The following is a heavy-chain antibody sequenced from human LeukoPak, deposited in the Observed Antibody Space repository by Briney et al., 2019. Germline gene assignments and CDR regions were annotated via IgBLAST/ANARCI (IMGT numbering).Heavy chain of an antibody. V-gene: IGHV3-23*01. CDR3: AKKKDIVVSPIDY. D-gene: IGHD2-2*01. CDR1: GFTFSSYA. CDR2: ISGSGGST. Sequence: GGSLRLSCAASGFTFSSYAMSWVRQAPGKGLEWVSAISGSGGSTYYADSVKGRLTISRDNSKNTLYLQMNSLRAEDTAVYYCAKKKDIVVSPIDYWGQGTLVTVSS. J-gene: IGHJ4*02.